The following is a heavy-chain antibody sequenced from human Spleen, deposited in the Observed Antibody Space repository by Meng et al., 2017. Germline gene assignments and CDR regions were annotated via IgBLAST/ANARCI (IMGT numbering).Heavy chain of an antibody. Sequence: HVPLQAWGVGLVGPSDALSLHSTCSGGTVSSGSYYWSWIRQPPGKGLEWNGYIYYSGSTHYHPALKSRVTISVDTSKNQFSLKLNSVTAADTAVYYCATVGMGLDSWGQGILVTVSS. CDR3: ATVGMGLDS. J-gene: IGHJ4*02. D-gene: IGHD7-27*01. CDR1: GGTVSSGSYY. CDR2: IYYSGST. V-gene: IGHV4-61*01.